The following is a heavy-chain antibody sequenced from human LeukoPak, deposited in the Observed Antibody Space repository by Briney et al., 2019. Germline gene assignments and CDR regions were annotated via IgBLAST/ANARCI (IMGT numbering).Heavy chain of an antibody. Sequence: PGRSLRLSCAASGFTFSSYAMHWVRQAPGKWLEWVAVISYDGSNKYYADSVKGRFTISRDNSKNTLYLQMNSLRAEDTAVYYCAREVPRDGMDVWGQGTTVTVS. CDR1: GFTFSSYA. V-gene: IGHV3-30-3*01. CDR2: ISYDGSNK. CDR3: AREVPRDGMDV. J-gene: IGHJ6*02.